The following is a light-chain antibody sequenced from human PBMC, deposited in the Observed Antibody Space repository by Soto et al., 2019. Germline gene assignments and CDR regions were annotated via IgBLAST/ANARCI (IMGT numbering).Light chain of an antibody. J-gene: IGLJ2*01. CDR3: AAWGDSLHAVV. Sequence: QSVLTQPPSASGTPGQRVTISCSGSSSNIGSNTVNWYQQLPGTAPKLLISNNDQRPSGVPDRFSGSKSGTSASLAISGLQSDDESDYYCAAWGDSLHAVVFGGGTKLTVL. CDR2: NND. CDR1: SSNIGSNT. V-gene: IGLV1-44*01.